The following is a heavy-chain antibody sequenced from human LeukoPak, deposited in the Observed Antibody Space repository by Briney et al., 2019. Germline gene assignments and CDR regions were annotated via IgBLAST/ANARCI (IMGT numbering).Heavy chain of an antibody. Sequence: ASVKVSCKVSGYTLTELSMHWVRQAPGKGLECMGGFDPEDGETIYAQKFQGRVTMTEDTSTDTAYMELSSLRSEDTAVYYCATALGYSYGYFDYWGQGTLVTVSS. D-gene: IGHD5-18*01. CDR3: ATALGYSYGYFDY. J-gene: IGHJ4*02. CDR1: GYTLTELS. CDR2: FDPEDGET. V-gene: IGHV1-24*01.